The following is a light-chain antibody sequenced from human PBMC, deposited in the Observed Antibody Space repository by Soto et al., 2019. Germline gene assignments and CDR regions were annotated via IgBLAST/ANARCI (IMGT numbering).Light chain of an antibody. CDR3: QHSGT. Sequence: DIVMTQSPDSLAVSLGERATINCKSSQSVLYSSNTKNYLAWYQQKPGQPPKLLIYWASTRESGVPDRFSGSGSGTDFTLTISSLQAEDVAVYYCQHSGTVGQGTKLEIK. CDR1: QSVLYSSNTKNY. V-gene: IGKV4-1*01. J-gene: IGKJ2*01. CDR2: WAS.